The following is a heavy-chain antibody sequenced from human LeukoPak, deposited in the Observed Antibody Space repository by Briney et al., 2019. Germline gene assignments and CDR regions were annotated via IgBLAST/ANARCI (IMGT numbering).Heavy chain of an antibody. J-gene: IGHJ4*02. D-gene: IGHD3-3*01. CDR2: IYHSGST. Sequence: SETLSLTCAVSGYSISSGYYRGWIRQPPGKGLEWIGSIYHSGSTYYNPSLKSRVTISVDTSKNQFSLKLSSVTAADTAVYYCARQGYDFWSGLAFDYWGQGTLVTVSS. CDR3: ARQGYDFWSGLAFDY. CDR1: GYSISSGYY. V-gene: IGHV4-38-2*01.